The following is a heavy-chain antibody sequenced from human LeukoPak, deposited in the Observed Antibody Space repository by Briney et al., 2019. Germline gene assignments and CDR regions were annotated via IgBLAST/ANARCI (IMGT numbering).Heavy chain of an antibody. CDR2: IKQDGSEK. D-gene: IGHD5-18*01. J-gene: IGHJ1*01. V-gene: IGHV3-7*01. CDR1: GFTFSSYW. CDR3: ARGGRDTAMVGPSHGGALFQH. Sequence: PGGSLRLSCAASGFTFSSYWMSWVRQAPGKGLEWVANIKQDGSEKYYVDSVKGRFTISRDNAKKSLYLQMNSLRAEDTAVYYCARGGRDTAMVGPSHGGALFQHWGQGTLVTVSS.